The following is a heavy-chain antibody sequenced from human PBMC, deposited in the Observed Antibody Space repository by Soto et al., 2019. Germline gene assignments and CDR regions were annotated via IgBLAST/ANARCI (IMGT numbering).Heavy chain of an antibody. D-gene: IGHD1-26*01. CDR1: GFTFSSYG. Sequence: QVQLVESGGGVVQPGRSLRLSCAASGFTFSSYGMHWVRLAPGKGLEWVAVISYDGSNKYYADSVKGRFTISRDNSKNTLYLQMNSLRAEDTTVYYCARGAVGAYFDYWGRGTLVTVSS. V-gene: IGHV3-30*19. CDR2: ISYDGSNK. J-gene: IGHJ4*02. CDR3: ARGAVGAYFDY.